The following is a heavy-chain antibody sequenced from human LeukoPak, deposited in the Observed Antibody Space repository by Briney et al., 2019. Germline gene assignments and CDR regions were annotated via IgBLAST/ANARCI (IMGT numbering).Heavy chain of an antibody. V-gene: IGHV3-53*01. CDR2: IYSGDNT. D-gene: IGHD2-2*01. CDR3: ARDHGRGYCSSTSCHPGVDY. J-gene: IGHJ4*02. CDR1: GFAVSTNY. Sequence: QTGGSLGLSCAASGFAVSTNYMSWVRQAPGKGLELVSVIYSGDNTYYSDSVKGRFTISRDNSKNTLCLQMNSLRAEDTAVYYCARDHGRGYCSSTSCHPGVDYWGQGTLVTVSS.